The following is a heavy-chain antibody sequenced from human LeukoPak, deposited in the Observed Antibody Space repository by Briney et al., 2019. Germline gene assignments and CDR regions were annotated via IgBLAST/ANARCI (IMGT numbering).Heavy chain of an antibody. J-gene: IGHJ4*02. V-gene: IGHV3-48*04. D-gene: IGHD1-26*01. CDR3: ARDLSGSYGPIYY. CDR1: GFTFSSYA. CDR2: ISSSGTTI. Sequence: GGSLRLSCAASGFTFSSYAMSWVRQAPGKGLEWISYISSSGTTIYYADSVKGRFTISRDNTENSLFLQMNSLRAEDTAVYFCARDLSGSYGPIYYWGQGTLVTVSS.